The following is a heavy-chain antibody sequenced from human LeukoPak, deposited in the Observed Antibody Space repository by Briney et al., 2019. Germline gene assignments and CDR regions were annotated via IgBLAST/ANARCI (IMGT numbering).Heavy chain of an antibody. D-gene: IGHD5-12*01. CDR3: ARDGEVGYSGYGFY. CDR1: GGSIRSGGYS. V-gene: IGHV4-30-4*07. Sequence: PSQTLSLTCAVSGGSIRSGGYSWSWIRQPPGKGLEWIGYIYYSGSTNYNPSLKSRVTISVDTPKNQFSLKLSSVTAADTAVYYCARDGEVGYSGYGFYWGQGTLVTVSS. J-gene: IGHJ4*02. CDR2: IYYSGST.